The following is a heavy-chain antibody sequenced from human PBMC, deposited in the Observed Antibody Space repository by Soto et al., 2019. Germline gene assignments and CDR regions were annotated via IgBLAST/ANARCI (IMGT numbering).Heavy chain of an antibody. CDR2: IRSKAYGGTT. V-gene: IGHV3-49*03. CDR1: GFTFGDYA. CDR3: TSNLDSGAFDI. D-gene: IGHD2-15*01. J-gene: IGHJ3*02. Sequence: GGSLRLSCTASGFTFGDYAMSWFRQAPGKGLEWVGFIRSKAYGGTTEYAASVKGRFTISRDDSKSIAYLQMNSLKTEDTAVYYCTSNLDSGAFDIWGQGTMVTVSS.